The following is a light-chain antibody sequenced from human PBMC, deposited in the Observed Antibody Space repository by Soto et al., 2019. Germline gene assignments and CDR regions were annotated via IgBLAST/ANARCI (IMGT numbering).Light chain of an antibody. J-gene: IGLJ1*01. CDR2: EVS. Sequence: QSALTQPASVSGSPGQSITISCTGTSSDVGGYNYVSWYQQHPGKAPKLMIYEVSNRPSGVSNRFSGSKSGNTASLTFSGLQAEDEADYYCSSYTSSNILFGTGTKVTVL. CDR1: SSDVGGYNY. V-gene: IGLV2-14*01. CDR3: SSYTSSNIL.